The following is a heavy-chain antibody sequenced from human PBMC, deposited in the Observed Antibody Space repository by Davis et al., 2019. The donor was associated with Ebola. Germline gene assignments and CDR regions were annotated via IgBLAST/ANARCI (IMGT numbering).Heavy chain of an antibody. J-gene: IGHJ5*02. CDR2: IKQDGSEK. CDR3: ARDSYRIRELGNWFDP. CDR1: GFSFSRYW. D-gene: IGHD3-10*01. V-gene: IGHV3-7*01. Sequence: GESLKISCAASGFSFSRYWMSWVRQAPGKGLEWVANIKQDGSEKYYVDSVKGRFTISRDNAKNSLYLQMNSLRAEDTAVYYCARDSYRIRELGNWFDPWGQGTLVTVSS.